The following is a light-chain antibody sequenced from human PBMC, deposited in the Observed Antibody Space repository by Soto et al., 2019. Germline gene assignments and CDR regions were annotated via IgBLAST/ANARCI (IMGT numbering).Light chain of an antibody. CDR1: QIITSGY. CDR2: GAS. Sequence: EIVLTQSPDTLSLSPGERATLSCRASQIITSGYLAWYQQTRGQAPRLLIYGASIRATGVPGRFSGSGSGTDFTLSISGLEPEDFALYYCQQYGSSPRTFGQGTKVGIK. CDR3: QQYGSSPRT. V-gene: IGKV3-20*01. J-gene: IGKJ2*01.